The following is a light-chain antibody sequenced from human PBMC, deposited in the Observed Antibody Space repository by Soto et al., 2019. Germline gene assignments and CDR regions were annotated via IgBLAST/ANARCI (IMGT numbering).Light chain of an antibody. CDR1: QSVTSSY. V-gene: IGKV3-20*01. CDR3: QQYGSSPA. CDR2: GAS. Sequence: EIVLTQSPGTLSLSPGERATLSCRASQSVTSSYLAWYQQKPGQAPRLLIYGASSRATGIPDRFSGSGSGTDFTLTISRLEPEDFAVYYCQQYGSSPAFGGGPKVEIK. J-gene: IGKJ4*01.